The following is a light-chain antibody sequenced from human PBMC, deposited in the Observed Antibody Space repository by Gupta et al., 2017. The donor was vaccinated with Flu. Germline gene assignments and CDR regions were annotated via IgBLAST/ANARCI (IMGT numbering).Light chain of an antibody. CDR1: SSDVGGYNY. CDR3: CSFAGGFYV. Sequence: GTSSDVGGYNYVSWYQQHPGKAPKLMIYDVSKRPSGVPDRFSGSKPGNTASLTISGLQAEDEADYYCCSFAGGFYVFGTGTKVTVL. CDR2: DVS. J-gene: IGLJ1*01. V-gene: IGLV2-11*01.